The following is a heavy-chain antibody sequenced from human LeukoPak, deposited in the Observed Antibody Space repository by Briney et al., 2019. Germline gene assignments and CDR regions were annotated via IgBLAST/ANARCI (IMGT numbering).Heavy chain of an antibody. CDR3: ARDRSIAVAGTRGYFDY. V-gene: IGHV1-46*01. J-gene: IGHJ4*02. CDR1: GYTFTSYY. CDR2: INPSGGST. Sequence: ASVKVSCKASGYTFTSYYMHWVRQAPGQGLEWMGTINPSGGSTSYAQKFQGRVTMTRDTSTSTVYMELSSLRSEDTAVYYCARDRSIAVAGTRGYFDYWGQGTLVTVSS. D-gene: IGHD6-19*01.